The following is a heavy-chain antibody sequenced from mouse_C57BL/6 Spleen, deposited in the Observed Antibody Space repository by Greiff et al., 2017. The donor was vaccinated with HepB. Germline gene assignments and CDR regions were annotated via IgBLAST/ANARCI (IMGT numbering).Heavy chain of an antibody. J-gene: IGHJ2*01. D-gene: IGHD4-1*01. Sequence: QVQLQQSGPELVKPGASVKISCKASGYAFSSSWMNWVKQRPGKGLEWIGRIYPGDGDTNYNGKFKGKATLTADKSSSTAYMQLSSLTSEDSAVYFCASGSNWDFDYWGQGTTLTVSS. CDR2: IYPGDGDT. V-gene: IGHV1-82*01. CDR1: GYAFSSSW. CDR3: ASGSNWDFDY.